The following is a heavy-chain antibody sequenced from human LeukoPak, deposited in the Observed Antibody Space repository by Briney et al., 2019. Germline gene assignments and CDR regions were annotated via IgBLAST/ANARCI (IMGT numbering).Heavy chain of an antibody. D-gene: IGHD3-22*01. J-gene: IGHJ4*02. Sequence: PSETLSLTCTVSGGSISSYYWSWIRQPPGKGLEWIGYIYYSGSTNYKPSLKSRVTISVETSKNQFSLKLRSVTAADTAVYYCARVTGYMIEDYFDYWGQGTPVTVSS. CDR3: ARVTGYMIEDYFDY. V-gene: IGHV4-59*01. CDR1: GGSISSYY. CDR2: IYYSGST.